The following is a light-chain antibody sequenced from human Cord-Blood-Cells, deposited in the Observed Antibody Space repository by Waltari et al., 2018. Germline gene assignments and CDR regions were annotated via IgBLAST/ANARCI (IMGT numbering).Light chain of an antibody. Sequence: QSALTQPASVSGSPGQSITISCTGTSSDVGSYNLVSWYQQHPGKAPKLMIYEGSKRPSGVSNRFSGSNSGNTASLTISGLQAEDEADYYCCSYAGSSTYVVGTGTKVTVL. CDR1: SSDVGSYNL. V-gene: IGLV2-23*01. CDR2: EGS. J-gene: IGLJ1*01. CDR3: CSYAGSSTYV.